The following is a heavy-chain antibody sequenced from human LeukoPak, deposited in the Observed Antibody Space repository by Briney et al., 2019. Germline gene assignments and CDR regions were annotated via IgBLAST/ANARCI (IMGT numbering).Heavy chain of an antibody. CDR1: GFTVSSNY. CDR2: IYSGGST. J-gene: IGHJ4*02. V-gene: IGHV3-66*01. D-gene: IGHD6-13*01. CDR3: ARLVPTSRFDY. Sequence: GGSLRLSCAASGFTVSSNYMSWVRQAPGKGLEWVSVIYSGGSTYYADSVKGRFTISRDNSKNTLYLQMNSLRAEDTAVYYCARLVPTSRFDYWGQGTLVTVSS.